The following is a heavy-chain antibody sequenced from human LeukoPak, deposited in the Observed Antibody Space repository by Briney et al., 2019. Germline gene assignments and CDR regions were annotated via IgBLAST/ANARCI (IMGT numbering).Heavy chain of an antibody. CDR3: ARDGTAAGLYFDL. CDR1: GFTFSSYW. CDR2: IKQDGGEK. J-gene: IGHJ4*01. D-gene: IGHD6-13*01. V-gene: IGHV3-7*01. Sequence: GGSLRLSCAVSGFTFSSYWMNWVRQAPGKGLEWVASIKQDGGEKSYGDSVKGRFTISRDNAKNSLYLQMSSLRAEDTAVYYCARDGTAAGLYFDLWGQGTLVAVSS.